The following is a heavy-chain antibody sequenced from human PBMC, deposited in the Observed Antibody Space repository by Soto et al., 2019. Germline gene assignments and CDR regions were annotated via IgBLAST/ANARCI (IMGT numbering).Heavy chain of an antibody. CDR1: GFTFSSYA. CDR2: ISGSGGST. J-gene: IGHJ5*02. D-gene: IGHD2-21*02. CDR3: AKFYGGNSAHTYTIDP. V-gene: IGHV3-23*01. Sequence: EVQLLESGGGLVQPGGSLRLSCAASGFTFSSYAMSWVRQAPGKGLEWVSTISGSGGSTHYADSVKGRFTISRDNSNNTVYLQMNSPRAEDTAVYYCAKFYGGNSAHTYTIDPWGQGTLVTVSS.